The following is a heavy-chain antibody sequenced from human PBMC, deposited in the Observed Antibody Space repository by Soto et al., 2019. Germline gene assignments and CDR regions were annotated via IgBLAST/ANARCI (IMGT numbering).Heavy chain of an antibody. V-gene: IGHV4-59*01. J-gene: IGHJ6*02. D-gene: IGHD2-15*01. Sequence: QVQLQESGPGLVKPSETLSLTCTVSGGSISSYYWSWIRQPPGKGLEWIGYIYYSGSTNYNPSLKSRVTISVDTSKNQFSLKLSSVTAADTAVYYCARGAYPLHPYSYYGMDVWGQGTTVTVSS. CDR2: IYYSGST. CDR3: ARGAYPLHPYSYYGMDV. CDR1: GGSISSYY.